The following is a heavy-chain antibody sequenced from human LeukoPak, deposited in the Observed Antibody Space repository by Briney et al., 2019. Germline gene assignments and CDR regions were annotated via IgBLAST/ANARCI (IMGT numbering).Heavy chain of an antibody. CDR1: GYTFTSYY. D-gene: IGHD5-18*01. V-gene: IGHV1-46*01. CDR3: AREGNTAYYFDY. J-gene: IGHJ4*02. CDR2: INPSGGST. Sequence: GASVKVSRKASGYTFTSYYMHWERQAPGQGLEWMGIINPSGGSTSYAQKFQGRVTMTRDTSTSTVYMKLSSLRSEDTAVYYCAREGNTAYYFDYWGQGTLVTVSS.